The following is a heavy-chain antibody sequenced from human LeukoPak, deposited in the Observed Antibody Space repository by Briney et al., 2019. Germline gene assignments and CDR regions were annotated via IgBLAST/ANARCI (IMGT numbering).Heavy chain of an antibody. Sequence: PSEILSLTCTVSGGSISSSSYYRGWIRQPPGKGLEWIGSIYYGGSTYYNPSLKSRVTISVDTSKNQFSLKLSSVTAADTAVYYCARLGDSSSSWAYFDYWGQGTLVTVSS. J-gene: IGHJ4*02. D-gene: IGHD6-13*01. CDR1: GGSISSSSYY. V-gene: IGHV4-39*01. CDR2: IYYGGST. CDR3: ARLGDSSSSWAYFDY.